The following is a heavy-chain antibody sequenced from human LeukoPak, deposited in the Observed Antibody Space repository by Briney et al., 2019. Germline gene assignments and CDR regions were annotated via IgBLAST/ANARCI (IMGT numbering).Heavy chain of an antibody. CDR3: ARGEMATPVDYGMDV. CDR2: ISSSGSTI. J-gene: IGHJ6*02. V-gene: IGHV3-11*01. D-gene: IGHD5-24*01. CDR1: GFTFSDYY. Sequence: GGSLRLSCAASGFTFSDYYMSWIRQAPGKGLEWVSYISSSGSTIYYADSVKGRFTISRDNSKNTLYLQMNSLRAEDTAVYYCARGEMATPVDYGMDVWGQGTTVTVSS.